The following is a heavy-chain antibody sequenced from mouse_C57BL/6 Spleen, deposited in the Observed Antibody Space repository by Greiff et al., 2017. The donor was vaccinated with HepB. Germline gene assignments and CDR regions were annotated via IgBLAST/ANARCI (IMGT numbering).Heavy chain of an antibody. J-gene: IGHJ2*01. CDR2: ISSGGDYI. V-gene: IGHV5-9-1*02. Sequence: EVQVVESGEGLVKPGGSLKLSCAASGFTFSSYAMSWVRQTPEKRLEWVAYISSGGDYIYYADTVKGRFTISRDNARNTLYLQMSSLKSEDTAMYYCTRGTMVTLYFDYWGQGTTLTVSS. D-gene: IGHD2-2*01. CDR1: GFTFSSYA. CDR3: TRGTMVTLYFDY.